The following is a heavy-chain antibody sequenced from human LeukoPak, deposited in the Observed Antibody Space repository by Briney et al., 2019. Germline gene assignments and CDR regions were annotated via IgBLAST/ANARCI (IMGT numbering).Heavy chain of an antibody. D-gene: IGHD1-26*01. J-gene: IGHJ4*02. CDR1: GFMFEKYT. Sequence: GGSLTLSCAASGFMFEKYTMNSVRQTPGKGLEWLAGISSGGANKYYADSVKGRFTISRDNSRATMYLQMNSLRAADTAVYYCAKDFEPDGKWDVDYWGQGTLVTVSS. V-gene: IGHV3-23*01. CDR2: ISSGGANK. CDR3: AKDFEPDGKWDVDY.